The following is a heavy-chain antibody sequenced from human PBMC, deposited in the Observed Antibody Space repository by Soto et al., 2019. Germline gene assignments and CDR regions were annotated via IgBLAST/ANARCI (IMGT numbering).Heavy chain of an antibody. V-gene: IGHV3-21*01. J-gene: IGHJ3*02. CDR1: GFTFSSYS. Sequence: PGGSLRLSCAASGFTFSSYSMNWVRQAPGKGLEWVSSISSSSSYIYYADSVKGRFTISRDNAKNSLYLQMNSLRAEDTAVYYCAISGYSSGWYYAFDIRAQRTMVTGSS. CDR3: AISGYSSGWYYAFDI. CDR2: ISSSSSYI. D-gene: IGHD6-19*01.